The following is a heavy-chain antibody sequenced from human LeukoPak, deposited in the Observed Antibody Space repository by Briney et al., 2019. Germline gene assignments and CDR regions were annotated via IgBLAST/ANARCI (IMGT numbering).Heavy chain of an antibody. Sequence: ASVKVSCKASGYTFTSSAMNWVRQAPGQGLEWMGWINTNTGNPTYAQGFTGRFVFSLDTSVGTAYLQISSLKAEDTAVYYCARQGQGYCSSTSCYGVDYWGQGTLVTVSS. CDR2: INTNTGNP. CDR3: ARQGQGYCSSTSCYGVDY. CDR1: GYTFTSSA. J-gene: IGHJ4*02. V-gene: IGHV7-4-1*02. D-gene: IGHD2-2*01.